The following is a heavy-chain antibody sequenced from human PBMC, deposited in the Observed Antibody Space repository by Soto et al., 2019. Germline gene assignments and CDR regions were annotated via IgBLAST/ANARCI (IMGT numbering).Heavy chain of an antibody. CDR3: VRERISS. CDR1: GFTFETSW. V-gene: IGHV3-7*01. D-gene: IGHD2-15*01. CDR2: IKQDGSEK. J-gene: IGHJ4*02. Sequence: EVQLVESGGGLVQPGGSLRLSCAASGFTFETSWMTWVRQAPGKGLEWVANIKQDGSEKYYVDSVKGRFTIARDNAKNSLYLQRNSLRVEDTAVYFCVRERISSWGQGTLVTVSS.